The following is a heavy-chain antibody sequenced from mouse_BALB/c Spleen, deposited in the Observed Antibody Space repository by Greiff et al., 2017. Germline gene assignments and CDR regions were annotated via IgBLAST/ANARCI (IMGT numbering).Heavy chain of an antibody. Sequence: VQLKESGGGLVQPGGSRKLSCAASGFTFSSFGMHWVRQAPEKGLEWVAYISSGSSTIYYADTVKGRFTISRDNPKNTLFLQMTSLRSEDTAMYYCARYIHYYGHGFAYWGQGTLVTVSA. CDR2: ISSGSSTI. CDR3: ARYIHYYGHGFAY. D-gene: IGHD1-2*01. J-gene: IGHJ3*01. CDR1: GFTFSSFG. V-gene: IGHV5-17*02.